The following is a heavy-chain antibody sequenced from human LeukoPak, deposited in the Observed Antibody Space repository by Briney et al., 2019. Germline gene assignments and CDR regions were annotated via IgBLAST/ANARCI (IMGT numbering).Heavy chain of an antibody. Sequence: SETLSLTCAVSGYSVSSAYYWAWIRQPPGAGLEWIGSIYPSGTTYYKSSLSSRLSTSIDASRNQFSLRLSSVTAADTAMYYCARRPESPITGFDFWGQGALVAVSS. CDR3: ARRPESPITGFDF. J-gene: IGHJ4*02. CDR2: IYPSGTT. CDR1: GYSVSSAYY. V-gene: IGHV4-38-2*01. D-gene: IGHD1-14*01.